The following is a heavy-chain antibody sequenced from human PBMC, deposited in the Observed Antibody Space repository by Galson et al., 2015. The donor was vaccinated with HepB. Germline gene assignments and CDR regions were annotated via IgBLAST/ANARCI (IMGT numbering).Heavy chain of an antibody. CDR3: ARAGPTSSASPLRTYWYFDL. J-gene: IGHJ2*01. CDR1: GDSVSSNSVA. D-gene: IGHD3-10*01. V-gene: IGHV6-1*01. Sequence: CAISGDSVSSNSVAWNWIRQSPSRGLEWLGRTYYRSKWYYDYAVSVKSRITINPDTSKNQFSLQLNSVTAEDTAVNYCARAGPTSSASPLRTYWYFDLWGRGTLVTVSS. CDR2: TYYRSKWYY.